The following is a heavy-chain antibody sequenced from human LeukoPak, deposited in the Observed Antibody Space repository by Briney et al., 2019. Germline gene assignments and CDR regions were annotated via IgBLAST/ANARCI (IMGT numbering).Heavy chain of an antibody. CDR2: IYPGDSDT. CDR1: GYSFTSYW. V-gene: IGHV5-51*01. D-gene: IGHD2-8*01. Sequence: GEPLKISCKGSGYSFTSYWIGWVRQMPGKGLEWMGIIYPGDSDTRYSPSFQGQVTISADKSISTAYLKWSSLKASDTAMYYCARLDGIHKNWFDPWGQGTLVTVSS. J-gene: IGHJ5*02. CDR3: ARLDGIHKNWFDP.